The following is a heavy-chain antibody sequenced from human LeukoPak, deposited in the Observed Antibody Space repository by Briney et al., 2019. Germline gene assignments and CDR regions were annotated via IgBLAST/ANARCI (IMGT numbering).Heavy chain of an antibody. J-gene: IGHJ4*02. CDR2: ISSSGSTI. V-gene: IGHV3-48*03. CDR1: GFTFSSYE. D-gene: IGHD6-19*01. Sequence: PGGSLRLSCAASGFTFSSYEMSWVRQAPGKGQEWVSYISSSGSTIYYADSVKGRFTISRDNAKNSLYLQMNSLRAEDTAVYYCAREIAVAGTTGLEYWGQGTLVTVSS. CDR3: AREIAVAGTTGLEY.